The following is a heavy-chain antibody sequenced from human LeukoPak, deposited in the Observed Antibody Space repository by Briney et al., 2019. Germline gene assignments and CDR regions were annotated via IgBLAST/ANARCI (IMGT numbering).Heavy chain of an antibody. Sequence: PGRSLRLSCAASGFTFDDYAMHWVRHAPGKGLEWVSGISWNSGSIGYADSVKGRFTISRDNAKNSLYLQMNSLRAEDTALYYCAKEPLRGVIIKAYYFDYWGQGTLVTVSS. V-gene: IGHV3-9*01. J-gene: IGHJ4*02. CDR2: ISWNSGSI. CDR3: AKEPLRGVIIKAYYFDY. D-gene: IGHD3-10*01. CDR1: GFTFDDYA.